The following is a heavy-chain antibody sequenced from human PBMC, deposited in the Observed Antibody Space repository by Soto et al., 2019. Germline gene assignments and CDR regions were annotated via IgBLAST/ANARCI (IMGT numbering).Heavy chain of an antibody. V-gene: IGHV4-34*01. CDR3: SRVHYGVGDNWFHP. J-gene: IGHJ5*02. CDR1: GESFSGYY. Sequence: LTSAVYGESFSGYYWSCIRQPPVKGLEWIGEINHSGSTNYNPSLKSRVTISVDTSKNQFSLKLSSVTAADTAVYYCSRVHYGVGDNWFHPWGQGTLVSV. D-gene: IGHD3-10*01. CDR2: INHSGST.